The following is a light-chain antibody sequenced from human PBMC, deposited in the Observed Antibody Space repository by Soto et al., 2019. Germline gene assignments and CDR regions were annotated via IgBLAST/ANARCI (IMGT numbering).Light chain of an antibody. Sequence: QSVLTQPPSVSAAPGQDVTISCSGSTFNIGEKHVSWYQQFPGTAPKVLIYDDYKRPSGIPERISGSKSGTSATLAITGLQTGDEADYYCGAWDLSLSDWVFGGGTKLTVL. J-gene: IGLJ3*02. CDR1: TFNIGEKH. CDR2: DDY. CDR3: GAWDLSLSDWV. V-gene: IGLV1-51*01.